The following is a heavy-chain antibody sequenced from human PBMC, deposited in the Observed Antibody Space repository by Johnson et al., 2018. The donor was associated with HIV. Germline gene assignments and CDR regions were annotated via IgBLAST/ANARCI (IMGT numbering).Heavy chain of an antibody. Sequence: QLVASGGGLVQPGRSLGLSCAASGFSFDAYGLPWVLQPTGKALVCVAGIRFHSSTICYSDSVKGRFTISRDNAKNSLYLQLNSLRPEDTALYYCVKEDSSGYYYGMGAFDFWGQGTMVTVSS. J-gene: IGHJ3*01. CDR1: GFSFDAYG. CDR3: VKEDSSGYYYGMGAFDF. CDR2: IRFHSSTI. V-gene: IGHV3-9*01. D-gene: IGHD3-22*01.